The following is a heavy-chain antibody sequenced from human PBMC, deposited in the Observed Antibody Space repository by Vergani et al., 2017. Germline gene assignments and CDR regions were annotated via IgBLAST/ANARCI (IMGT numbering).Heavy chain of an antibody. J-gene: IGHJ6*03. CDR1: GGTFSSYA. V-gene: IGHV1-69*01. CDR3: ARDHVKGYGDYERSWHYYMDV. Sequence: QVQLVQSGAEVKKPGSSVKVSCKASGGTFSSYAISWVRQAPGQGLEWMGGIIPIFGTANYAQKFQGRVTITADESPWTAYMGLSSLRSEDTAVYYCARDHVKGYGDYERSWHYYMDVWGKGTTVTVSS. D-gene: IGHD4-17*01. CDR2: IIPIFGTA.